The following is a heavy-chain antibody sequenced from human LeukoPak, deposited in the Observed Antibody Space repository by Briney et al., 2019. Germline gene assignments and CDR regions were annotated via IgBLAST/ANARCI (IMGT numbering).Heavy chain of an antibody. CDR2: MNPNSGNT. CDR1: GYTFTSYD. V-gene: IGHV1-8*03. CDR3: ARGYCSGGSCYDNWFDP. Sequence: VASVKVSCKASGYTFTSYDINWVRQATGQGLEWMGWMNPNSGNTGYAQKFQGRVTITRNTSISTAYMELSSPRSEDTAVYYCARGYCSGGSCYDNWFDPWGQGTLVTVSS. J-gene: IGHJ5*02. D-gene: IGHD2-15*01.